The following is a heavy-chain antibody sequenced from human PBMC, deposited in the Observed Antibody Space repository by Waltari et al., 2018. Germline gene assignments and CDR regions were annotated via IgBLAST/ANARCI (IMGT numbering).Heavy chain of an antibody. CDR2: MTSDERTI. CDR1: GFNSRVYS. Sequence: EVQLVESGGGLVQPGGSRRLCCAASGFNSRVYSMNWVRQAPGKGLEWVSYMTSDERTIYYADSVEGRFTISRDNAKGSVYLQMNSLRAEDTAVYYCARSVEGAFDVWGQGTMVTVSS. J-gene: IGHJ3*01. V-gene: IGHV3-48*01. CDR3: ARSVEGAFDV.